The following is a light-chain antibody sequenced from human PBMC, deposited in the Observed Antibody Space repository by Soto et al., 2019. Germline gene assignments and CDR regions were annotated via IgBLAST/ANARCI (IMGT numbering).Light chain of an antibody. CDR1: SGDVGSSNL. V-gene: IGLV2-23*01. CDR2: EGD. CDR3: CSFAHSTNFYV. J-gene: IGLJ1*01. Sequence: QSALTQPASVSGSPGQSITISCSGTSGDVGSSNLVSWYQQHPGKAPKLIIFEGDRRPSGVSGRFSGSKSGNTASLTISGLQAEDEADYYCCSFAHSTNFYVFGTGTKVTVL.